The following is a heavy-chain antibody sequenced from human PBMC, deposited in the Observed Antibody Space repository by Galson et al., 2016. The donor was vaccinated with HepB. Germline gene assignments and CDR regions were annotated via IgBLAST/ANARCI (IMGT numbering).Heavy chain of an antibody. Sequence: SCKASGGTFSNYRIDWVRQAPGQGLEWMGGIIPSFGTAHYAQKFQGRVTITADESTTTAFMELRSLRSEDTAVYFCARNLGTPDGDHSGGAEDDYWGQGTLVTVSS. CDR3: ARNLGTPDGDHSGGAEDDY. D-gene: IGHD2-15*01. CDR2: IIPSFGTA. CDR1: GGTFSNYR. J-gene: IGHJ4*02. V-gene: IGHV1-69*01.